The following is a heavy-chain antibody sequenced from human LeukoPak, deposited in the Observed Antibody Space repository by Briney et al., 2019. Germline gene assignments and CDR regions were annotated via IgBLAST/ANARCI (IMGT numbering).Heavy chain of an antibody. Sequence: GGSLRLSCAASGFTFSGYDMHWVRQATGKGLEWVSAIGTAGDTYYPGSVKGRFTISRENAKNSLYLQMNSLRAGDTAVYYCAEKHYYDSSGTYTYYYGMDVWGQGTTVTVSS. J-gene: IGHJ6*02. CDR2: IGTAGDT. V-gene: IGHV3-13*01. CDR3: AEKHYYDSSGTYTYYYGMDV. CDR1: GFTFSGYD. D-gene: IGHD3-22*01.